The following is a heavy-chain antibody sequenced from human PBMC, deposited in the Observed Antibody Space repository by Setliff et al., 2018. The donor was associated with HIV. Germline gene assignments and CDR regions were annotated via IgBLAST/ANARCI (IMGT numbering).Heavy chain of an antibody. CDR2: VDTRGYA. CDR1: GVSSSSYH. J-gene: IGHJ4*02. CDR3: ARDSRGSGNFDF. V-gene: IGHV4-4*08. D-gene: IGHD3-10*01. Sequence: SSETLSLTCTVSGVSSSSYHWSWLRQSPEKGLEWIGYVDTRGYAYYNPFFESRGTISRDMSKNQFSLRLTSVTAADTAVYYCARDSRGSGNFDFWGQGTLVTVSS.